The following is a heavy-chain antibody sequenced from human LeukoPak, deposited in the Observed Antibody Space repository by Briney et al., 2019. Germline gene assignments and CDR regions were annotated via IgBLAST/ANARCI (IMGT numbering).Heavy chain of an antibody. CDR2: ISGSSTYI. J-gene: IGHJ3*02. CDR1: GFTFSSYS. V-gene: IGHV3-21*04. Sequence: GGSLRLSCAASGFTFSSYSMNWVRQAPGKGPEWVSSISGSSTYIYYADSVKGRFTISRDNSKNTLYPQMNSLRAEDTAVYYCAKEGSTAVDAFDIWGQGTMVTVSS. D-gene: IGHD2-2*01. CDR3: AKEGSTAVDAFDI.